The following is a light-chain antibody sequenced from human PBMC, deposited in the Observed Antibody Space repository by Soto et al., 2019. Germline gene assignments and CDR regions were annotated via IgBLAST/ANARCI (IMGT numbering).Light chain of an antibody. Sequence: IQMTQSPTSLSASVGDRVTITCRASQDIRNFVAWYQQKPGKAPKLLIYAASTLQSGVPSRFSGSGSGTDFTLPINRLQPEDVATYSCQKYSSVPVFGPGTKVEIK. CDR3: QKYSSVPV. V-gene: IGKV1-27*01. CDR1: QDIRNF. J-gene: IGKJ3*01. CDR2: AAS.